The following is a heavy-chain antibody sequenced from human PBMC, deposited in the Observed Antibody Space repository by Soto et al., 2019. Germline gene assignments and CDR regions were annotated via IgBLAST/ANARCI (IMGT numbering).Heavy chain of an antibody. CDR2: IYYSGST. D-gene: IGHD3-3*01. Sequence: PSETLSLTCTVSGGSISSYYWSWIRQPPGKGLEWIGYIYYSGSTNYNPSLKSRVTISVDTSKNQFSLKLSSVTAADTAVYYCARTYYDFWSHYHYYMDVWGKGTTVTVSS. J-gene: IGHJ6*03. CDR1: GGSISSYY. CDR3: ARTYYDFWSHYHYYMDV. V-gene: IGHV4-59*01.